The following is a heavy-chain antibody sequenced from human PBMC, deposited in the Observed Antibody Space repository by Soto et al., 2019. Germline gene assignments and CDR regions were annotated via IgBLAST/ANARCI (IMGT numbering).Heavy chain of an antibody. J-gene: IGHJ4*02. V-gene: IGHV3-23*01. CDR3: AKEARRWLQFGYYFDY. D-gene: IGHD5-12*01. CDR1: GFTFSSYA. Sequence: GGSLRLSCAASGFTFSSYAMSWVRQAPWKGLEWVSAISGSGGSTYYADSVKGRFTISRDNSKNTLYLQVNSLRAEDTAVYYCAKEARRWLQFGYYFDYWGQEALLTVS. CDR2: ISGSGGST.